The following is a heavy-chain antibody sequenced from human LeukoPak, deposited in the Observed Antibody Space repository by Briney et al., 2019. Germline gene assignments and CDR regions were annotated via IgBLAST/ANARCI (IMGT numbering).Heavy chain of an antibody. V-gene: IGHV4-34*01. CDR1: GFTFSSYA. CDR3: ARGDYVWGSYRHDY. J-gene: IGHJ4*02. D-gene: IGHD3-16*02. CDR2: INHSGST. Sequence: GSLRLSCAASGFTFSSYAMSWVRQPPGKGLEWIGEINHSGSTNYNPSLKSRVTISVDTSKNQFSLKLSSVTAADTAVYYCARGDYVWGSYRHDYWGQGTLVTVSS.